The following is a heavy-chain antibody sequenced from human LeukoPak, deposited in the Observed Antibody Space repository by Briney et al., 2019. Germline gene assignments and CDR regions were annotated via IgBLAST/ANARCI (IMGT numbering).Heavy chain of an antibody. CDR1: GFNLSNYD. Sequence: GGSLRLSCAASGFNLSNYDMHWVRQATGKGLEWVSVIGTAGDTYYADSVKGRFTISREKAKNSLYLQMNSLRAGDTALYYCARASVWFGEFPGYFDYWGQGTLVTVYS. CDR2: IGTAGDT. D-gene: IGHD3-10*01. J-gene: IGHJ4*02. CDR3: ARASVWFGEFPGYFDY. V-gene: IGHV3-13*01.